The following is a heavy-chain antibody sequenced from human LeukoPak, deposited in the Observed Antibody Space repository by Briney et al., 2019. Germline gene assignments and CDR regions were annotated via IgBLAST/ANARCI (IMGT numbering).Heavy chain of an antibody. CDR1: GYTFTSYY. V-gene: IGHV1-46*01. CDR3: ARAWQWLLGRGYYYMDV. Sequence: ASVKVPCKASGYTFTSYYMHWVRQAPGQGLEWMGIINPSGGSTSYARKFQGRVTMTRDMSTSTVYMELSSLRSEDTAVYYCARAWQWLLGRGYYYMDVWGKGTTVTVSS. D-gene: IGHD3-22*01. CDR2: INPSGGST. J-gene: IGHJ6*03.